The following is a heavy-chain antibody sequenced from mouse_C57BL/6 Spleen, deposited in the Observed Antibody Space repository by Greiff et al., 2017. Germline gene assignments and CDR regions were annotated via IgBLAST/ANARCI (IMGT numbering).Heavy chain of an antibody. CDR2: IDPNSGGT. D-gene: IGHD1-1*01. J-gene: IGHJ2*01. CDR3: ARASVSSYGSSHYDY. CDR1: GYTFTSYW. V-gene: IGHV1-72*01. Sequence: QVQLQQPGAELVKPGASVKMSCKASGYTFTSYWMPWVKQRPGRGLEWIGRIDPNSGGTKYNETFKCKATLTGDKTSSTAYMQLSNLTSEDSAVYESARASVSSYGSSHYDYRGQGTTLTVSS.